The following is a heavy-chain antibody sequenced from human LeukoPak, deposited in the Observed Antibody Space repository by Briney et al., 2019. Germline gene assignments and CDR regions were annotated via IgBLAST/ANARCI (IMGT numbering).Heavy chain of an antibody. V-gene: IGHV1-2*04. CDR3: ARDRGTTAYYGMDV. Sequence: ASVKVSCTASGYTFTSYYMHWVRQAPGQGLEWMGWINPNSGGTNYAQKFQGWVTMTRDTSISTAYMELSRLRSDDTAVYYCARDRGTTAYYGMDVWGKGTTVTVSS. J-gene: IGHJ6*04. D-gene: IGHD1-1*01. CDR2: INPNSGGT. CDR1: GYTFTSYY.